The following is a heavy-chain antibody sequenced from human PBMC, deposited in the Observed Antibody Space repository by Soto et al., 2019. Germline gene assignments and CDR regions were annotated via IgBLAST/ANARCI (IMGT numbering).Heavy chain of an antibody. CDR3: AKSRPGLDI. V-gene: IGHV3-23*01. CDR1: GFTFSNYV. CDR2: IYGNGGRT. Sequence: GGSLRLSCAASGFTFSNYVMNWVRQAPGKGLEWLSDIYGNGGRTNYADSVKGRFTISRDNSKNMLFLQMSSLRVDDTAVYYCAKSRPGLDIWGQGTRVTVSS. J-gene: IGHJ3*02.